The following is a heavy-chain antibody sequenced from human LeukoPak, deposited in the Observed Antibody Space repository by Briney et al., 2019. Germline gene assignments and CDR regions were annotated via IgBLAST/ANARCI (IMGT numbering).Heavy chain of an antibody. V-gene: IGHV4-39*01. CDR1: GGSISSSSYY. D-gene: IGHD3-10*01. J-gene: IGHJ4*02. CDR2: IYYSGST. CDR3: ARLYYGSGTEPHFDY. Sequence: PSETLSLTCTVSGGSISSSSYYWGWICQPPGKGLEWIGSIYYSGSTYYNPSLKSRVTISVDTSKNQFSLKLSSVTAADTAVYYCARLYYGSGTEPHFDYWGQGTLVTVSS.